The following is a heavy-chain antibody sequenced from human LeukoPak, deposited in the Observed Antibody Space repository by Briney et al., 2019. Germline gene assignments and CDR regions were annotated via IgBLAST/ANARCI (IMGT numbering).Heavy chain of an antibody. CDR1: GFTFSDYY. CDR3: AREGSYHFDY. CDR2: ISRNSYT. Sequence: PGGSLRLSCAASGFTFSDYYMSWIRQAPGKGLEWVSYISRNSYTNYADSVKGRFTISRDNAKSSLYLQMNSLRAEDTAVYYCAREGSYHFDYWGQGTLVTVSS. V-gene: IGHV3-11*06. J-gene: IGHJ4*02. D-gene: IGHD1-26*01.